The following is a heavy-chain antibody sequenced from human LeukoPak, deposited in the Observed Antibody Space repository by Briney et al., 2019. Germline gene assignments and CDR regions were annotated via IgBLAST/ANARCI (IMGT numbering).Heavy chain of an antibody. J-gene: IGHJ4*02. CDR2: IYPGDSDT. CDR3: ASSKGYYYDSSGYPYFDY. D-gene: IGHD3-22*01. CDR1: GYSFTSYW. Sequence: GESLKISCKGSGYSFTSYWIGWVRQMPGKGLEWMGIIYPGDSDTRYSPSFQGQVTISADKSISTAYLQWSSLKASDTAMYYCASSKGYYYDSSGYPYFDYWGQGTLVTVSS. V-gene: IGHV5-51*01.